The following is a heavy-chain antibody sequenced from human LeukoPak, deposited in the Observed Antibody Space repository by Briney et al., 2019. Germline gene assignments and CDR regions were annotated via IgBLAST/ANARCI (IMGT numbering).Heavy chain of an antibody. CDR1: GFTFSSYA. Sequence: PGGSLRLSCAASGFTFSSYAMSWVRQAPGKGLEWVSTITGSGGGTYYADSVKGRFPISRDNSKNTLYLQMNSLRAEDTALYYCAKDQNAYNYVFDYWGQGTLVTVSS. CDR3: AKDQNAYNYVFDY. V-gene: IGHV3-23*01. D-gene: IGHD5-24*01. CDR2: ITGSGGGT. J-gene: IGHJ4*02.